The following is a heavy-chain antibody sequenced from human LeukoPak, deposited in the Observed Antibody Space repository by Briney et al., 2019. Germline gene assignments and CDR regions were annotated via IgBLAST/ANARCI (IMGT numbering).Heavy chain of an antibody. D-gene: IGHD6-6*01. CDR2: ISGNGDNT. J-gene: IGHJ4*02. Sequence: AGGSLRLSCAASGFTFSTYAMHWVRQAPGKGLEYVSAISGNGDNTYYADSLKGRFTISRGNSKNTLYLQMSSLRLEDTAVYYCVITSATGPLDYWGQGTLVTVSS. CDR3: VITSATGPLDY. V-gene: IGHV3-64D*09. CDR1: GFTFSTYA.